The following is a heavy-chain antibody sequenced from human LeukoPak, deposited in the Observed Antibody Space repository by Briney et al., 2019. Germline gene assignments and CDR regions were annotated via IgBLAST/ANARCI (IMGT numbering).Heavy chain of an antibody. CDR2: VNHSGST. CDR3: ARGRRRVASCGGDCFFDS. V-gene: IGHV4-34*01. Sequence: TSETLSLTCAVYGGSFSGYYWSWIRQPPGKGLEWMWEVNHSGSTNYNPSLKSRVPISVDTSKNQLSLALSSVTAADTAVYHCARGRRRVASCGGDCFFDSWGQGTLVTVSS. CDR1: GGSFSGYY. D-gene: IGHD2-21*02. J-gene: IGHJ4*02.